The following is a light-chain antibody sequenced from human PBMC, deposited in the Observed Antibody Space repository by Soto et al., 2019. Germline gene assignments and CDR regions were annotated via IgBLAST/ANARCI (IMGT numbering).Light chain of an antibody. V-gene: IGLV2-14*01. J-gene: IGLJ1*01. Sequence: QSVLTQPASVSGSPGQSITIPCTGTSSDVGGYNYVSWYQQHPGKAPKLMIYEVSNRPSGVSDRFSGSKSGNTASLTISGLQAEDEADYYCSSYTSSSTRVSGTGTKVTVL. CDR1: SSDVGGYNY. CDR2: EVS. CDR3: SSYTSSSTRV.